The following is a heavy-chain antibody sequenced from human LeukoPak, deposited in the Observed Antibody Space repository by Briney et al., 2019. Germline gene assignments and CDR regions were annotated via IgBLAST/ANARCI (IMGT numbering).Heavy chain of an antibody. J-gene: IGHJ4*02. V-gene: IGHV3-64*01. CDR1: GFTFSSYA. CDR3: ARVISGYIDY. CDR2: ISSNGGST. D-gene: IGHD1-26*01. Sequence: PGGSLRLSCAASGFTFSSYAMRWVRQAPGKGLEYVSAISSNGGSTYYANSVKGRFTISRDNSKNTLYLQMGSLRAEDMAVYYCARVISGYIDYWGQGTLVTVSS.